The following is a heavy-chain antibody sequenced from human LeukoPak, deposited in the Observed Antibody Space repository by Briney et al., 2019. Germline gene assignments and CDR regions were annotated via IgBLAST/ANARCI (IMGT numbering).Heavy chain of an antibody. Sequence: ASVKVSCKASGYTFTSYDINWVRQAPGQGLEWMGWISAYNGHTNYAQKLQGRVTMTTDTSTSTAYMELRSLRSDDTAVYYCARDTSCSSTSCYGYNWFDPWGQGTLVTVSS. CDR2: ISAYNGHT. CDR1: GYTFTSYD. V-gene: IGHV1-18*01. D-gene: IGHD2-2*01. CDR3: ARDTSCSSTSCYGYNWFDP. J-gene: IGHJ5*02.